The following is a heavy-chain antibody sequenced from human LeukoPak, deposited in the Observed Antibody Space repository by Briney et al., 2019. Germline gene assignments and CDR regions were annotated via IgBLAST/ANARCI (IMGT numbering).Heavy chain of an antibody. D-gene: IGHD2-21*02. CDR2: ISYDGSNK. Sequence: GGSLRLSCAASGFTFSSYAMYWGRQAPGKGLEWVAVISYDGSNKYYADSVKGRFTISRDNSKNTLYLQMNSLRAEDTAVYYCARDGTRLAYCGGDCYPYFDYWGQGTLVTVSS. J-gene: IGHJ4*02. CDR3: ARDGTRLAYCGGDCYPYFDY. V-gene: IGHV3-30-3*01. CDR1: GFTFSSYA.